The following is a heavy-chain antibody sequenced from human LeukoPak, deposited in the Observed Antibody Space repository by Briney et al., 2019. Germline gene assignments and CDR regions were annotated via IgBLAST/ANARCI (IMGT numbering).Heavy chain of an antibody. J-gene: IGHJ4*02. Sequence: PGGSLRLSCAASGINFDDYGMSWVRQAPGKGLEWLSGLNWNGGSTHYADSVKGRFTISRDNAKNSLYLQMNSLRVEDTALYYCAREPHGDYWGQGILVTVSS. CDR2: LNWNGGST. CDR1: GINFDDYG. V-gene: IGHV3-20*04. CDR3: AREPHGDY.